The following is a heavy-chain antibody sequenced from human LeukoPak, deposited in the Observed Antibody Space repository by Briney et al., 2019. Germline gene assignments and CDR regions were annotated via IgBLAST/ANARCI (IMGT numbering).Heavy chain of an antibody. J-gene: IGHJ4*02. V-gene: IGHV4-39*01. CDR3: ARGHCRSTSCYSFDY. D-gene: IGHD2-2*02. CDR2: VYYSGST. Sequence: SETLSLTCTVSGGSINSGSHYWDWIRQPPGQGLEWIGSVYYSGSTYYNPSLKSRVTISVDTSKNQFSLKLSSVTAADTAVYHCARGHCRSTSCYSFDYWGQGTLVTVSS. CDR1: GGSINSGSHY.